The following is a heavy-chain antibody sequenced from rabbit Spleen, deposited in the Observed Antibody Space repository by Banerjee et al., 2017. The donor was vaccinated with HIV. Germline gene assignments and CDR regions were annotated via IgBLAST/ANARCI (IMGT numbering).Heavy chain of an antibody. CDR1: GFDFSTYG. Sequence: QEQLVESGGGLVQPGGSLKLSCKASGFDFSTYGVSWVRQAPGKGLEWIGYIDPVFGITYYASWVNGRFTISSHNAQNTLYLQLNSLTAADTATYFCVRSVGVTYFNLWGPGTLVTVS. CDR2: IDPVFGIT. V-gene: IGHV1S47*01. CDR3: VRSVGVTYFNL. J-gene: IGHJ4*01.